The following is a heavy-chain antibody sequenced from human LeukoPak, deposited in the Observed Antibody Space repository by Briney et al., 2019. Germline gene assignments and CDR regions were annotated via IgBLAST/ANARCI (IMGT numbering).Heavy chain of an antibody. D-gene: IGHD3-3*01. Sequence: SETLSLTCTVSGGSISSGSYYWSWIRQPAGKGLEWIGRIYTSGSTNYNPSLKSRVTISVDTSKNQFSLKLSSVTAADTAVYYCARHRGVNDFWSDGVYFDLWGRGTLVTVSS. CDR2: IYTSGST. CDR3: ARHRGVNDFWSDGVYFDL. CDR1: GGSISSGSYY. V-gene: IGHV4-61*02. J-gene: IGHJ2*01.